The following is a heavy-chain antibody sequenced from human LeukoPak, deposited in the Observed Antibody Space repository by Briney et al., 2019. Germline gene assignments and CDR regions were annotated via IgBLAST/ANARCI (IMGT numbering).Heavy chain of an antibody. J-gene: IGHJ3*02. V-gene: IGHV4-59*08. CDR2: IYYRGST. CDR1: GGSINISD. Sequence: SETLSLTCTVSGGSINISDWSWIRQPPRKGLEWIGYIYYRGSTNYNPSLRSRVTISVDTSKNQYSLKLSSVTAADTAVYYCARSGVFTGYDAFDIWGQGTRVTVSS. CDR3: ARSGVFTGYDAFDI. D-gene: IGHD6-13*01.